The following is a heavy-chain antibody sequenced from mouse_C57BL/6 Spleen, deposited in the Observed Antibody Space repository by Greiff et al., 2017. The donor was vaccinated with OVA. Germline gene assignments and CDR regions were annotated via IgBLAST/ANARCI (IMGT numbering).Heavy chain of an antibody. CDR1: GYTFTSYG. D-gene: IGHD1-1*01. CDR3: AQRLITTVVEEGDY. CDR2: IYPRSGNT. V-gene: IGHV1-81*01. J-gene: IGHJ2*01. Sequence: VQLQQSGAELARPGASVKLSCKASGYTFTSYGISWVKQRTGQGLEWIGEIYPRSGNTYYNEKFKGKATLTADKSSSTAYMELRSLTSEDSAVYFCAQRLITTVVEEGDYWGQGTTLTVSS.